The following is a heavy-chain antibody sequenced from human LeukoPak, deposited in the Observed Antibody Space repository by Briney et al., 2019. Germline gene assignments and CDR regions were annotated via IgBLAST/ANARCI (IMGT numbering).Heavy chain of an antibody. CDR3: TTVYASGSADALDI. J-gene: IGHJ3*02. D-gene: IGHD3-10*01. Sequence: GGSLRLSCAASGFTFSNAWMSWVRQAPGKGLEWVGRIKSKTDGGTTDYAAPVKGKFTISRDDSKNTLHLQMNSLKTEGTAVYYCTTVYASGSADALDIWGQGTMVTVSS. CDR1: GFTFSNAW. CDR2: IKSKTDGGTT. V-gene: IGHV3-15*01.